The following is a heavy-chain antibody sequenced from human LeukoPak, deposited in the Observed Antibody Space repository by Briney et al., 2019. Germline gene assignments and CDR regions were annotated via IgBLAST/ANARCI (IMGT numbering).Heavy chain of an antibody. D-gene: IGHD3-22*01. V-gene: IGHV3-23*01. J-gene: IGHJ4*02. Sequence: GGSLRLSCAASGFTFSSYAMSLVRQAPGKGLEWVSAISGSGGSTYYADSVKGRFTISRDNSKNTLYLQMNSLRAEDTAVYYCAKVRNFYYDSSGYYGYWGQGTLVTVSS. CDR1: GFTFSSYA. CDR2: ISGSGGST. CDR3: AKVRNFYYDSSGYYGY.